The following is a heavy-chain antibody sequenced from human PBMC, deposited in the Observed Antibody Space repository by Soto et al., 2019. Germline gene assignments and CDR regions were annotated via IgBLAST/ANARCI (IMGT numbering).Heavy chain of an antibody. CDR2: ISSSSSTI. V-gene: IGHV3-48*02. CDR1: GFTFSSYS. CDR3: ARLREGYFYHGMDV. Sequence: GGSLKLSYAASGFTFSSYSMNWVRQARGMWLEWVSYISSSSSTIYYADSVKGRFTISRDNAKNSLYLQMNSLRDEDTAVYYCARLREGYFYHGMDVWGQGTTVTVSS. D-gene: IGHD3-22*01. J-gene: IGHJ6*02.